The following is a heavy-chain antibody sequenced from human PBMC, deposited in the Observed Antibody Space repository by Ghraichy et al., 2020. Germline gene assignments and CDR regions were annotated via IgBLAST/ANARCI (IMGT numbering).Heavy chain of an antibody. V-gene: IGHV3-48*01. CDR3: ARVVRIAAAGMALDY. CDR1: GFTFSSYS. J-gene: IGHJ4*02. Sequence: GGSLRLSCAASGFTFSSYSMNWVRQAPGKGLEWVSYISSSSSTIYYADSVKGRFTISRDNAKNSLYLQMNSLRAEDTAVYYCARVVRIAAAGMALDYWGQGTLVTVSS. D-gene: IGHD6-13*01. CDR2: ISSSSSTI.